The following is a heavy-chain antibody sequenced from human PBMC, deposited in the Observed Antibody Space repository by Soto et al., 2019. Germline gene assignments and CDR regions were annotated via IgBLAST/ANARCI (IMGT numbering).Heavy chain of an antibody. D-gene: IGHD3-10*01. Sequence: ASVKVSCKTSGYTFSTYDINWVRQAPGQGLEWMGWMNPNSGDTGYAQKFLGRLTMTRDSSIRTVYMELSSLSSEDTAVYYCARVNYYGLVSYQDFFYLDALDVWGQGTTVTVS. V-gene: IGHV1-8*01. J-gene: IGHJ6*02. CDR2: MNPNSGDT. CDR3: ARVNYYGLVSYQDFFYLDALDV. CDR1: GYTFSTYD.